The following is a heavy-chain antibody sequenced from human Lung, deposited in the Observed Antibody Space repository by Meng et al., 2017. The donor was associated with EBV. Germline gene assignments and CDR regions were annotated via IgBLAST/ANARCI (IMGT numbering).Heavy chain of an antibody. CDR3: ARVEVGITSGDY. CDR2: INAYNGDT. J-gene: IGHJ4*02. D-gene: IGHD1-26*01. V-gene: IGHV1-18*01. CDR1: GYTFTNYG. Sequence: QAQLVQSGGEVKKPGXSVTVSCKASGYTFTNYGITWVRQAPGQGLEWMGWINAYNGDTNYAQTLQGRVTMTTDTSTSTAYTELRSLRSDDTAVYYCARVEVGITSGDYWGQGTLVTVSS.